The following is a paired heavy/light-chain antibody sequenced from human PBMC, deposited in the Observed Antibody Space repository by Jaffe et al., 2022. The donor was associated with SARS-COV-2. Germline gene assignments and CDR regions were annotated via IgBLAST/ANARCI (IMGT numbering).Heavy chain of an antibody. J-gene: IGHJ4*02. CDR1: GYTFTTYA. V-gene: IGHV7-4-1*02. Sequence: QVQLVQSGSELKRPGASVMVSCKTSGYTFTTYAINWVRQAPGQGLEWVGWINTNTGNPTYAQAFTGRSVLALDTSGSTAYLLISSLKAEDTAVYYCARAPMQSYGNSGFCSHHFDYWGQGTLVSVSS. D-gene: IGHD3-22*01. CDR3: ARAPMQSYGNSGFCSHHFDY. CDR2: INTNTGNP.
Light chain of an antibody. CDR1: QSLLYNSNNKNY. CDR2: WAS. Sequence: DIVMTQSPDSLAVSLGERATINCKSSQSLLYNSNNKNYLAWYQQKPGQPPKLLIYWASTRDSGVPDRFSGSGSGADFTLSISSLQAEDVAVYYCQQYYSSRLTFGGGTKVEIK. CDR3: QQYYSSRLT. J-gene: IGKJ4*01. V-gene: IGKV4-1*01.